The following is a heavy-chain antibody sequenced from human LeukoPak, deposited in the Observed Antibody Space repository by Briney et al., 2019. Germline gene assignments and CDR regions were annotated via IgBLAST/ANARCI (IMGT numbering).Heavy chain of an antibody. V-gene: IGHV1-69*01. CDR1: GGTFSSYA. CDR3: ARGVVVGGCYYYYMDV. D-gene: IGHD2-2*01. J-gene: IGHJ6*03. Sequence: GSSVKVSCKASGGTFSSYAISWVRQAPGQGLEWMGGIIPIFGTANYAQKFQGRVTITADESTSTAYMELSSLRSEDTAVYYCARGVVVGGCYYYYMDVWGKGTTVTISS. CDR2: IIPIFGTA.